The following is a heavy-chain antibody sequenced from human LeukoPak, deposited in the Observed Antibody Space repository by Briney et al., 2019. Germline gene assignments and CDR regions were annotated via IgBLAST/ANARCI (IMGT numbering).Heavy chain of an antibody. J-gene: IGHJ4*02. D-gene: IGHD3-22*01. Sequence: TSETLSLTCTVSGGPTSTPYWGWIRQPPGEGLEWIGYLDHSGTTNCNPSLKSRVTISVDTSKNQFSLKLTSVTAADTAVYYCARLYCYAGSCYAGLDHWGQGTLVTVSS. V-gene: IGHV4-59*08. CDR1: GGPTSTPY. CDR3: ARLYCYAGSCYAGLDH. CDR2: LDHSGTT.